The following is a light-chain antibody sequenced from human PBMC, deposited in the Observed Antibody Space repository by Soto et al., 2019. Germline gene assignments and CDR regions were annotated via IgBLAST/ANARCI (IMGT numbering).Light chain of an antibody. Sequence: IQMTQSPSSLSASVGDRVTLTCRASQTIATYLNWYQQKPGQVPEVLIYGASRLHVGVPSRFTDSGYGTDFTLTINNLQPEDFAIYYCQQFYYYPHTFGQGTKLEVK. CDR1: QTIATY. CDR3: QQFYYYPHT. CDR2: GAS. J-gene: IGKJ2*01. V-gene: IGKV1-39*01.